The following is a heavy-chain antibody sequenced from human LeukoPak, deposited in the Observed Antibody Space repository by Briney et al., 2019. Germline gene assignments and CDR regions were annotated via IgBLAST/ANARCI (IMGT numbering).Heavy chain of an antibody. J-gene: IGHJ4*02. CDR1: GFTFNNFG. V-gene: IGHV3-30*02. Sequence: GGSLRLSCEASGFTFNNFGMHWVRQAPGKGLEWVAFIGYDESKKYYAESVKGRFTISRDDSKNTLYLQMSALKTEDTAVYYCAKNAKAVTISGVPSQGYWGQGTLVTASS. CDR2: IGYDESKK. D-gene: IGHD3-3*01. CDR3: AKNAKAVTISGVPSQGY.